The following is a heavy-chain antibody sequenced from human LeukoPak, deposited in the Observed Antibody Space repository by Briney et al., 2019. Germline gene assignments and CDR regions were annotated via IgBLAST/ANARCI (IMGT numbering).Heavy chain of an antibody. CDR1: GFTFSSYA. V-gene: IGHV3-30*04. Sequence: PGGSLRLSCAASGFTFSSYAMHWVRQAPGKGLEWVAVISHDGSNKYYADSVKGRFTISRDNSKNTLYLQMNSLRAEDTAVYYCARAEWLTSFDYWGQGTLVTVSS. CDR2: ISHDGSNK. D-gene: IGHD6-19*01. CDR3: ARAEWLTSFDY. J-gene: IGHJ4*02.